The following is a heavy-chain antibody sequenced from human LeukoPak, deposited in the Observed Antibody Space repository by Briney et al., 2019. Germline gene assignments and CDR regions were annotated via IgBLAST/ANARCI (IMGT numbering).Heavy chain of an antibody. V-gene: IGHV4-38-2*02. J-gene: IGHJ3*02. Sequence: SETLSLTCTVSSYSISSGYYWGWIRQPPGKGLEWIGSIYHSGSTDYNPSLKSRATISVETSKNQFSLQLNSVTAADTAVYYCAREVSDAFDIWGQGTMVTVSS. CDR2: IYHSGST. CDR1: SYSISSGYY. CDR3: AREVSDAFDI.